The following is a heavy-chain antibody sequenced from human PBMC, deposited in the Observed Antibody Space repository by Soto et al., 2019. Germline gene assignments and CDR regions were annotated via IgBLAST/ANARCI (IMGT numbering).Heavy chain of an antibody. V-gene: IGHV3-9*01. Sequence: GGSLRLSCAASGFTFDDYAMHWVRQAPGKGLEWVSGISWNSGSIGYADSVKGRFTISRDNAKNSLYLQMNSLRAEDTALYYCAKAFSRGWYSAFDIWGQGTMVTVSS. J-gene: IGHJ3*02. CDR1: GFTFDDYA. CDR2: ISWNSGSI. D-gene: IGHD6-19*01. CDR3: AKAFSRGWYSAFDI.